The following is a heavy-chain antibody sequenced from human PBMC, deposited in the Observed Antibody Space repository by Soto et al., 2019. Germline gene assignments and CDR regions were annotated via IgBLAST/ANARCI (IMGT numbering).Heavy chain of an antibody. V-gene: IGHV1-2*02. Sequence: GASVKVSCKASGYTFTDYYVHWVRQAPGQGLEWMGWIDHYSGGTNHAQKFQGRVAMTRDTSISTAYMELSSLTSDDTAVYYCAREGGDGFDYWGQGTLVTVSS. CDR1: GYTFTDYY. J-gene: IGHJ4*02. CDR3: AREGGDGFDY. CDR2: IDHYSGGT. D-gene: IGHD2-21*02.